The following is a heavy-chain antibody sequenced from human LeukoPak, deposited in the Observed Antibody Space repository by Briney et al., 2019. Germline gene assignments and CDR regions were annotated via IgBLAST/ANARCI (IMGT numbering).Heavy chain of an antibody. CDR3: ASDYGGRGNAFDI. Sequence: SETLSLTCTVSGGSISSGDYYWSWIRQPPGKGLEWIGYIYYSGSTYYNPSLKSRVTISVDTSKNQFSLKLSSVTAADTAVYYCASDYGGRGNAFDIWGQGTMVTVSS. CDR1: GGSISSGDYY. CDR2: IYYSGST. D-gene: IGHD4-23*01. J-gene: IGHJ3*02. V-gene: IGHV4-30-4*01.